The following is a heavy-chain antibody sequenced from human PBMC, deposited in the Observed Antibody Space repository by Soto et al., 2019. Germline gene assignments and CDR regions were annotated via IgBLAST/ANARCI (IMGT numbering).Heavy chain of an antibody. J-gene: IGHJ4*02. V-gene: IGHV3-33*01. CDR3: ARDGGYYDHVWGTYRSPFDA. CDR1: GFSFSNSG. Sequence: QVQLVESGGAVVQPGRSLRLSCATSGFSFSNSGMHWVRQTPDKGLEWVAHIWNDGTTQYYAGSVKGRFTISRDNSKRTLYLQMDDLRVDDTAVYYCARDGGYYDHVWGTYRSPFDAWGRGTLVTVSS. D-gene: IGHD3-16*02. CDR2: IWNDGTTQ.